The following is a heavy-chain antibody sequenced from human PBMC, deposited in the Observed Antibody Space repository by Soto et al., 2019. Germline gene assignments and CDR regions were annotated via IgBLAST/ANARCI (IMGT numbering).Heavy chain of an antibody. J-gene: IGHJ3*02. CDR1: GYTFTSYG. D-gene: IGHD3-3*01. Sequence: ASVKVSCKSSGYTFTSYGINWVRQAPGQGLEWMGWISAYNGNTNYAQNLQGRLTVTTDTSTTTAYMELRSLRSDDTAVYYCARDRAPVTIFGVVIPHTFDIRGQGTMVTVSS. CDR2: ISAYNGNT. V-gene: IGHV1-18*01. CDR3: ARDRAPVTIFGVVIPHTFDI.